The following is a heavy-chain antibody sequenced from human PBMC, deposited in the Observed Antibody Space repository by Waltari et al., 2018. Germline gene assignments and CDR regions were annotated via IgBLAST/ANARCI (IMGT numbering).Heavy chain of an antibody. V-gene: IGHV1-69-2*01. CDR3: ATEGSSSGVDY. Sequence: EVQLVQSGAEVKKPGATVKISCKVSGYTFTDYYMHWVQQAPGKGIGWMGLVEPGDGETKHAEKVHGRGTITADTSTDTAYMELSSLRSEDTAVYYCATEGSSSGVDYWGQGTLVTVSS. J-gene: IGHJ4*02. CDR2: VEPGDGET. CDR1: GYTFTDYY. D-gene: IGHD6-6*01.